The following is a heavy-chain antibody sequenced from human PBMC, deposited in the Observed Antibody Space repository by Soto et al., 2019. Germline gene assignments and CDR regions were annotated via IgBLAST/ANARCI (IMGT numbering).Heavy chain of an antibody. CDR3: ARDSGIAVAGTSYYYGMDV. D-gene: IGHD6-19*01. V-gene: IGHV3-33*01. J-gene: IGHJ6*02. Sequence: GGSLRLSGAASGFTFSSYGMHWVRQAPGKGLEWVAVIWYDGSNKYYADSVKGRFTISRDNSKSTLYLQMNSLRAEDTAMYYCARDSGIAVAGTSYYYGMDVWGQGTTVTVSS. CDR1: GFTFSSYG. CDR2: IWYDGSNK.